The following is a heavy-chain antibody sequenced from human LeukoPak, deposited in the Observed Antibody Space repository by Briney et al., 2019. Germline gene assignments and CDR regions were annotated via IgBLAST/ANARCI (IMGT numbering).Heavy chain of an antibody. D-gene: IGHD6-6*01. CDR2: ISAYNGNT. V-gene: IGHV1-18*01. J-gene: IGHJ5*02. Sequence: ASVKVSCKASGYTFTSYGISWVRQAPGQGLGWMRWISAYNGNTNYAQKLQGRVTMTTDTSTSTAYMELRSLRSDDTAVYYCARATRSIAARKGFDPWGQGTLVTVSS. CDR3: ARATRSIAARKGFDP. CDR1: GYTFTSYG.